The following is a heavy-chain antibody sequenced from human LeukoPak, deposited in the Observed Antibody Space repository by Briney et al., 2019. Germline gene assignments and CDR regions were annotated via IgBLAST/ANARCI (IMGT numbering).Heavy chain of an antibody. Sequence: SETLSLTCAVYGGSFSGYYWSWIRQPPGKGLEWIGEINHSGSTNYNPSLKSRVTISVDTSKNQFSLKLSSVTAADTAVYYCARDDSSSSWYGGIDYWGQGTLVTVSS. D-gene: IGHD6-13*01. J-gene: IGHJ4*02. CDR1: GGSFSGYY. V-gene: IGHV4-34*01. CDR3: ARDDSSSSWYGGIDY. CDR2: INHSGST.